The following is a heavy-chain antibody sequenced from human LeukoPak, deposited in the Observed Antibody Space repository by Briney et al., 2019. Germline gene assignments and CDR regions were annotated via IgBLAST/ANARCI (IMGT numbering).Heavy chain of an antibody. D-gene: IGHD3-9*01. J-gene: IGHJ3*02. CDR1: GFTFSRYG. V-gene: IGHV3-30*02. CDR2: IRYDGSNK. CDR3: AKILYFDWADAFDI. Sequence: PGGSLRLSCAASGFTFSRYGMHWVRQAPGKGLEWVAFIRYDGSNKYYADSVKGRFTISRDNSKNTLYLQMNSLRAEDTAVYYCAKILYFDWADAFDIWGQGTMVTVFS.